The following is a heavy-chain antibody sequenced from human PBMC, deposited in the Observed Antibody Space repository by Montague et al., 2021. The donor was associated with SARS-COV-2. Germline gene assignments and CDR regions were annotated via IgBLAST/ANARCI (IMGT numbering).Heavy chain of an antibody. CDR1: GVSISNGVYH. CDR3: AIYLMGGAGVGY. J-gene: IGHJ4*02. CDR2: VYESGSAPSRHESGTT. V-gene: IGHV4-31*03. D-gene: IGHD2-8*01. Sequence: TLSLTCTVSGVSISNGVYHRSWIRQSPGKGLEWIGNVYESGSAPSRHESGTTSSSPSLRGRLATAVDPSKNHFSLELTSVTAADTVVYYCAIYLMGGAGVGYWGQGTLVTVSS.